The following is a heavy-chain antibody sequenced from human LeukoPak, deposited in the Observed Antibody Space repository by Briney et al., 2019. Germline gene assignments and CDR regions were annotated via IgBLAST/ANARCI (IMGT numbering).Heavy chain of an antibody. J-gene: IGHJ6*03. CDR2: INPNSGGT. CDR3: ARVVVAARPTRDDYYYYYYMDV. V-gene: IGHV1-2*02. Sequence: ASVTVSCKASGYTFTGYYMHWVRQAPGQGLEWMGWINPNSGGTNYAQKFQGRVTMTRDTSISTAYMELGRLRSDDTAVYYCARVVVAARPTRDDYYYYYYMDVWGKGTTVTVSS. CDR1: GYTFTGYY. D-gene: IGHD6-6*01.